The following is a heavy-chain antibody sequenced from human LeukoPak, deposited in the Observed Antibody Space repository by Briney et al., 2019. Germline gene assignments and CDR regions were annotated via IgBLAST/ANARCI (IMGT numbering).Heavy chain of an antibody. J-gene: IGHJ4*02. CDR3: ATALRLLQLPPNFDY. Sequence: ASVKVSCKVSGYTLTELSMHWVRQAPGKGLEWMGGFDPEDGETIYAQKFQGRVTMTEDTSTDTAYMELSSLRSEDTAVYYCATALRLLQLPPNFDYWGQGTLVTVSS. D-gene: IGHD5-24*01. CDR1: GYTLTELS. CDR2: FDPEDGET. V-gene: IGHV1-24*01.